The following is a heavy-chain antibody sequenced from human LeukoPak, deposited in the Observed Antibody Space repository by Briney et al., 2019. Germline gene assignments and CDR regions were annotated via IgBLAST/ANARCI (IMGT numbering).Heavy chain of an antibody. CDR3: ARVSIGWYSFDY. CDR2: IYSGGST. J-gene: IGHJ4*02. D-gene: IGHD6-19*01. V-gene: IGHV3-53*01. Sequence: GGSLRLSCAASGFTVSSNYMSWVRQAPGKGLEWVSVIYSGGSTYYADSVKGRFTISRDNSKNTVYLQMNSLRAEDTAVYYCARVSIGWYSFDYWGQGTLVTVSS. CDR1: GFTVSSNY.